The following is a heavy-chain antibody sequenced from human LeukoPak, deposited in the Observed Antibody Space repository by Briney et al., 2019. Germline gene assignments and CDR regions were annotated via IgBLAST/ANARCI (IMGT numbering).Heavy chain of an antibody. J-gene: IGHJ4*02. CDR2: IFSNDEK. D-gene: IGHD5-24*01. Sequence: SGPTLVNPTQTLTLTCTFSGFSLSNARMGVSWIRQPPGKALEWLAHIFSNDEKSYSTSLKSRLTISKDTSKSQVVLTMTNMDPVDTATYYCARIYGGYNSYYFDYWGQGTLVTVSS. V-gene: IGHV2-26*01. CDR1: GFSLSNARMG. CDR3: ARIYGGYNSYYFDY.